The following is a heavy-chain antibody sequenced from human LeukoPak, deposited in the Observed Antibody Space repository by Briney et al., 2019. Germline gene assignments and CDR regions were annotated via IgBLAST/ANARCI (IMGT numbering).Heavy chain of an antibody. CDR2: VIPIFGTA. CDR1: GGTFSSYA. D-gene: IGHD4-11*01. Sequence: SVKVSCKASGGTFSSYAISWVRQAPGQGLEWMGGVIPIFGTANYAQKFQGRVTITADESTSTAYMELSSLRSEDTAVYYCARAPTTVTRKPSYYYYYYMGVWGKGATVTVSS. CDR3: ARAPTTVTRKPSYYYYYYMGV. V-gene: IGHV1-69*13. J-gene: IGHJ6*03.